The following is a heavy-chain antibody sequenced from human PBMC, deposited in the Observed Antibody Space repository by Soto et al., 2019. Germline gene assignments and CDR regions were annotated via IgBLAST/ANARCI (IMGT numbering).Heavy chain of an antibody. Sequence: QLQLQESGPGLVKPSETLSLTCTVSSAPVRSSTYPWGWIRQPPGKGLESIGSTSYSGSTYYNPALTGRVAVSVDTSKNDCSLKVASVAAAEAAVYYCGRLHGYCSSSSCHGHCARDVWGQGATVTVS. CDR1: SAPVRSSTYP. CDR3: GRLHGYCSSSSCHGHCARDV. J-gene: IGHJ6*02. D-gene: IGHD2-2*01. CDR2: TSYSGST. V-gene: IGHV4-39*02.